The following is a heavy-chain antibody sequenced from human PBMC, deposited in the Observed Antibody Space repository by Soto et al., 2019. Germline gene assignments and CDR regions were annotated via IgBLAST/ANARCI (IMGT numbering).Heavy chain of an antibody. CDR3: ARRYGSGSYYNQAYYYYMDV. CDR1: GGSISSYY. CDR2: IYYSGST. D-gene: IGHD3-10*01. J-gene: IGHJ6*03. Sequence: SETLSLTCTVSGGSISSYYWSWIRQPPGKGLEWIGYIYYSGSTNYNPSLKSRVTISVDTSKNQFSLKLSSVTAADTAVYYCARRYGSGSYYNQAYYYYMDVWGKGTTVTVSS. V-gene: IGHV4-59*01.